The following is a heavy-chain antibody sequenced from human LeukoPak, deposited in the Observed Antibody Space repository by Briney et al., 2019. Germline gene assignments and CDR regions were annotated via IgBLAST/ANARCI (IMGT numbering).Heavy chain of an antibody. Sequence: GGSLRLSCVVSGFTFSRSWMSWVRQAPGKGLEGVAKIKQDGSEKNYVDSVKGRFTISRDNAKNSLYLQMDSLRAEDTAVYFCATYMSGWPEYFQHWGQGTLVTVSS. CDR2: IKQDGSEK. D-gene: IGHD6-19*01. J-gene: IGHJ1*01. CDR1: GFTFSRSW. CDR3: ATYMSGWPEYFQH. V-gene: IGHV3-7*01.